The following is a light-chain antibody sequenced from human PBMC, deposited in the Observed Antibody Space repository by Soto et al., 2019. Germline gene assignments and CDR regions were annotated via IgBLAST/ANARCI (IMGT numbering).Light chain of an antibody. Sequence: EVVLTQSPVTLSLSPGERATLSCRASQSFRGLLAWYQQKPGQAPSLLIYGASTRATGTPARFSGSGSGTEFTLTISSLQSEDFAVYYCQQYIRWPLTFGGGTKVDIK. CDR2: GAS. J-gene: IGKJ4*01. CDR3: QQYIRWPLT. V-gene: IGKV3-15*01. CDR1: QSFRGL.